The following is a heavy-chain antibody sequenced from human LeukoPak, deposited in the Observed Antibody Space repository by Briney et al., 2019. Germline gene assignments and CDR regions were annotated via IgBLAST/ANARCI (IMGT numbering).Heavy chain of an antibody. J-gene: IGHJ4*02. CDR3: AKDSKYYYDSRGYSYFDY. CDR2: TSYDGSKK. D-gene: IGHD3-22*01. Sequence: GGSLRLSCAASGFIFSNYGMHWVRQAPGKGLEWVAVTSYDGSKKYHADSVEGRFTISRDNSKNTLYLQMNSLGAEDTAVYYRAKDSKYYYDSRGYSYFDYWGQGTLVTVSS. CDR1: GFIFSNYG. V-gene: IGHV3-30*18.